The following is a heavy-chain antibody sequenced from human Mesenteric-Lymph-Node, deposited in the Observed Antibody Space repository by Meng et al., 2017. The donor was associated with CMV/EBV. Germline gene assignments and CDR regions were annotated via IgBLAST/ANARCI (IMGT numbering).Heavy chain of an antibody. D-gene: IGHD6-19*01. CDR1: GYSFTSYW. J-gene: IGHJ5*02. CDR3: ARQNTVAGILRWFDP. V-gene: IGHV5-51*01. Sequence: GGSLRLSCKGSGYSFTSYWIGWVRQLPGKGPEWMGIIQPADFNTLYSPSFQGLVTISADRSTSTAFLQWSSLKASDTAMYYCARQNTVAGILRWFDPWGQGTLVTVSS. CDR2: IQPADFNT.